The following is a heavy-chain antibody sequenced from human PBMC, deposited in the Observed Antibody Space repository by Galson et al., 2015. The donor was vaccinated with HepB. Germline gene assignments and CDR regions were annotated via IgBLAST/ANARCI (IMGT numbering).Heavy chain of an antibody. CDR3: AKAWRTYYYDSSGYLGYYFDY. CDR1: GFTFSSYG. CDR2: ISYDGSNK. D-gene: IGHD3-22*01. Sequence: SLRLSCAASGFTFSSYGMHWVRQAPGKGLEWVAVISYDGSNKYYADSVKGRFTISRDNSKNTLYLQMNSLRAEDTAVYYCAKAWRTYYYDSSGYLGYYFDYWGQGTLVTVSS. V-gene: IGHV3-30*18. J-gene: IGHJ4*02.